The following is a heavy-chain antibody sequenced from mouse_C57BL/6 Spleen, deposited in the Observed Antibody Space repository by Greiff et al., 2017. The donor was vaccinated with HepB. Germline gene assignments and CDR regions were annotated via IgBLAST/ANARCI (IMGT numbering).Heavy chain of an antibody. CDR1: GFTFSDYY. J-gene: IGHJ4*01. CDR3: ARDYGSSYGGAMDY. V-gene: IGHV5-16*01. CDR2: INYDGSST. D-gene: IGHD1-1*01. Sequence: DVMLVESEGGLVQPGSSMKLSCTASGFTFSDYYMAWVRQVPEKGLEWVANINYDGSSTYYLDSLKSRFIISRDNAKNILYLQMSSLKSEDTATYYCARDYGSSYGGAMDYWGQGTSVTVSS.